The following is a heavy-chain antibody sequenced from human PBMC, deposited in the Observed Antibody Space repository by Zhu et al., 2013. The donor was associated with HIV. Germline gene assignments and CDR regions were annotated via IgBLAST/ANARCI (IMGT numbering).Heavy chain of an antibody. V-gene: IGHV4-59*11. CDR2: IYYSGST. CDR1: GGSISSHY. D-gene: IGHD6-19*01. Sequence: QVQLQESGPGLVKPSETLSLTCTVSGGSISSHYWSWIRQPPGKGLEWIGYIYYSGSTNYNPSLKSRVTISVDTSKNQFSLKLSSVTAADTAVYYCARLYSSGWYPYWGQGTLGHRLL. CDR3: ARLYSSGWYPY. J-gene: IGHJ4*02.